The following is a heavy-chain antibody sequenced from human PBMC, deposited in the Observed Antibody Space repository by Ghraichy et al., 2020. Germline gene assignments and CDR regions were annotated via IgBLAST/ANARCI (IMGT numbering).Heavy chain of an antibody. Sequence: SETLSLTCAVYGGSFSGYYWSWIRQPPGKGLEWIGEINHSGSTNYNPSLKSRVTISVDTSKNQFSLKLSSVTAADTAVYYCARVGLVKGMAFDIWGQGTMVTVSS. V-gene: IGHV4-34*01. CDR3: ARVGLVKGMAFDI. CDR1: GGSFSGYY. D-gene: IGHD2-8*02. J-gene: IGHJ3*02. CDR2: INHSGST.